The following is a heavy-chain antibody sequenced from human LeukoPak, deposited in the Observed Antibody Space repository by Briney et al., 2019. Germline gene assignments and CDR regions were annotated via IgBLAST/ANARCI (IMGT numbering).Heavy chain of an antibody. Sequence: GASVKVSCKASGYTFTSYGISWVRRAPGQGLEWMGWISAYNGNTNCAQKLQGRVTMTTDTSTSTAYMELRSLRSDDTAVYYCARRSSGYDYYYYYGMDVWGKGTTVTVSS. CDR1: GYTFTSYG. CDR2: ISAYNGNT. J-gene: IGHJ6*04. V-gene: IGHV1-18*04. CDR3: ARRSSGYDYYYYYGMDV. D-gene: IGHD5-12*01.